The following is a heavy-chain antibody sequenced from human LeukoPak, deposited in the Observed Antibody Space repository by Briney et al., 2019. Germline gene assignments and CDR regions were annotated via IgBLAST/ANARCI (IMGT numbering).Heavy chain of an antibody. Sequence: SQTLSLTCTVSGGSISSGGYYWSWIRQPPGKGLEWIGEINHSGSTNYNPSLKSRVTISVDTSKNQFSLKLSSVTAADTAVYYCARGPRRPNWFDPWGQGTLVTVSS. CDR3: ARGPRRPNWFDP. J-gene: IGHJ5*02. CDR2: INHSGST. V-gene: IGHV4-30-2*01. CDR1: GGSISSGGYY.